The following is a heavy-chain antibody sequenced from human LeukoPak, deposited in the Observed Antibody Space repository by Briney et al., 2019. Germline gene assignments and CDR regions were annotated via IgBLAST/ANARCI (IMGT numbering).Heavy chain of an antibody. V-gene: IGHV4-39*07. CDR3: ARDPGTPVRGSRRGYDGNYYYMDV. CDR2: IYYTGST. Sequence: PSETLSLTCAVSGASISGSGYYLGWIRQPPGKGLEWIGNIYYTGSTYYNASLQSRVTISIDTSKNQFSLKLSSVTAADTAVYYCARDPGTPVRGSRRGYDGNYYYMDVWGKGTTVTIS. D-gene: IGHD3-10*01. CDR1: GASISGSGYY. J-gene: IGHJ6*03.